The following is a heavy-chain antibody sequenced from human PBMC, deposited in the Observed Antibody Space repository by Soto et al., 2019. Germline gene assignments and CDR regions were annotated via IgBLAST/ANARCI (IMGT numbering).Heavy chain of an antibody. CDR3: AKDRGIIVKAGDAFDV. D-gene: IGHD3-16*02. CDR1: GFTFTNYW. Sequence: GGSLRLSCAASGFTFTNYWMQWVRQAPGKGLVWVSRINSDGSSTSHADSVKGRFTISRDNAKNTLYLQMGSLRAEDTAVYYCAKDRGIIVKAGDAFDVWGQGTKVTVSS. J-gene: IGHJ3*01. V-gene: IGHV3-74*01. CDR2: INSDGSST.